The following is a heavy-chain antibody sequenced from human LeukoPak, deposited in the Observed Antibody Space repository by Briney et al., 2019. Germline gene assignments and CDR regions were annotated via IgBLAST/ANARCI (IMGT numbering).Heavy chain of an antibody. D-gene: IGHD2/OR15-2a*01. CDR3: ARIILPRDDAFDI. CDR1: GGTFSSYA. J-gene: IGHJ3*02. Sequence: ASVKVSCKASGGTFSSYAISWVRQAPGQGLEWMGRIIPIFGTANYAQKFQGRVTITTDESTSTAYMELSSLRSEGTAVYYCARIILPRDDAFDIWGQGTMVTVSS. CDR2: IIPIFGTA. V-gene: IGHV1-69*05.